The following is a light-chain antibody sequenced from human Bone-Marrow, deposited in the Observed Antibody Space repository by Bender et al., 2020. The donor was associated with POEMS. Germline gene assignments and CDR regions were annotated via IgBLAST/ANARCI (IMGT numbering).Light chain of an antibody. CDR3: LSYDSSLSEAV. J-gene: IGLJ1*01. CDR1: SSNIGAGYD. CDR2: GNT. Sequence: QSMLTQPPSVSGAPGQRVTISCTGRSSNIGAGYDVYWYQQLPGTAPKLLIYGNTNRPSGVPDRFSASKSGTSASLAITGLQAEDEADYSCLSYDSSLSEAVFGAGTKVTVL. V-gene: IGLV1-40*01.